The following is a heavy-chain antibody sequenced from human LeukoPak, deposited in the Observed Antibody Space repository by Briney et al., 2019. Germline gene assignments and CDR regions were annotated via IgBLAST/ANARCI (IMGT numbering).Heavy chain of an antibody. CDR1: GYPISSGYY. Sequence: PSETLSLTCTVSGYPISSGYYWGWIRQPPGKGLEWIGYIYYSGSTYYNPSLKSRVTISVDTSKNQFSLKLSSVTAADTAVYYCARDRNYYDSSGYYFDYWGQGTLVTVSS. V-gene: IGHV4-30-4*08. D-gene: IGHD3-22*01. J-gene: IGHJ4*02. CDR3: ARDRNYYDSSGYYFDY. CDR2: IYYSGST.